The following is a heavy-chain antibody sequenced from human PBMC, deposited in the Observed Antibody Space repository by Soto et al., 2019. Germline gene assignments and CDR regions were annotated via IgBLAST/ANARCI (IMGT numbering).Heavy chain of an antibody. V-gene: IGHV1-69*13. CDR2: IIPIFGTA. CDR3: ARDRGYSSSHLGGMDV. J-gene: IGHJ6*02. CDR1: GYTFTSYG. D-gene: IGHD6-13*01. Sequence: ASVKVSCKASGYTFTSYGISWVRQAPGQGLEWMGGIIPIFGTANYAQKFQGRVTITADESTSTAYMELSSLRSEDTAVYYCARDRGYSSSHLGGMDVWGQGTTVTVSS.